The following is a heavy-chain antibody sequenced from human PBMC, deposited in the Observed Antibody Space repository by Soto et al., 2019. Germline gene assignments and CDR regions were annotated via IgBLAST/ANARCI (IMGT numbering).Heavy chain of an antibody. CDR2: ISGGGGTI. J-gene: IGHJ4*02. CDR1: GFSFNAYG. V-gene: IGHV3-23*01. Sequence: EVQLLESGGALEQPGGSLTLSCAVSGFSFNAYGMSWVRQAPGKGLEWISFISGGGGTIYYADSVKGRFISSRDNSKSTLYLQMTSLSVDDTAVYYCAKGDCSGGRCYRGFDYWGQGTLVTVSS. D-gene: IGHD2-15*01. CDR3: AKGDCSGGRCYRGFDY.